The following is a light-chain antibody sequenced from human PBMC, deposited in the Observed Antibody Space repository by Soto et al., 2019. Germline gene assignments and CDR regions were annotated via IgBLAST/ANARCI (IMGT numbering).Light chain of an antibody. CDR3: MQGTHWPWT. Sequence: DVVVTQSPLSLPVILGQPASISCRSSQSLVSSDGDTYLNWFQQRPVQSPRRLIYKVSNRDSGVPDRFSGSGAGTDFTLKITRVEAEDVGVYYCMQGTHWPWTFGQGTKVEIK. J-gene: IGKJ1*01. V-gene: IGKV2-30*01. CDR2: KVS. CDR1: QSLVSSDGDTY.